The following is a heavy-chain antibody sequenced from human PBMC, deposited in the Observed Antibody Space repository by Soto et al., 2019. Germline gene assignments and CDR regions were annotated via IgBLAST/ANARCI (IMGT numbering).Heavy chain of an antibody. CDR2: IYHSGNT. CDR1: SGSISSNNW. Sequence: QVQLQESGPGLVKPSGTLSLTCAVSSGSISSNNWWSWVRQPPGKGLEWIGEIYHSGNTNYNPSLKSRVTISVDKSKNHFSLKLSSVTAADTAVYYCARGSITIFGVVMSFDYWGQGTLVTVSS. D-gene: IGHD3-3*01. J-gene: IGHJ4*02. V-gene: IGHV4-4*02. CDR3: ARGSITIFGVVMSFDY.